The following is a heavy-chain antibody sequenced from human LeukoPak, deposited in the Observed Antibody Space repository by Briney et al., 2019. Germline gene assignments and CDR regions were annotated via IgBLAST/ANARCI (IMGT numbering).Heavy chain of an antibody. CDR2: IKSRTDGGTT. CDR1: GFTFSNAW. D-gene: IGHD1-26*01. V-gene: IGHV3-15*01. J-gene: IGHJ3*02. Sequence: PGGSLRLSCAASGFTFSNAWMSWVRQAPGKGPEWVGRIKSRTDGGTTDYAAPVKGRFTISRDDSKNTLYLQMNSLKTEDTAVYYCTTESGSSGGGAFDIWGQGTMVTVSS. CDR3: TTESGSSGGGAFDI.